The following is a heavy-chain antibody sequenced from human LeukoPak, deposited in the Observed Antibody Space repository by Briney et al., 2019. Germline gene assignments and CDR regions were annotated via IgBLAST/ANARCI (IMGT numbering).Heavy chain of an antibody. CDR3: TKGTIWLPFDY. D-gene: IGHD5-18*01. V-gene: IGHV3-23*01. CDR2: ISGSGGST. J-gene: IGHJ4*02. CDR1: GFTFSNYA. Sequence: GGPLRLSCAASGFTFSNYAMSWARQAPGKGLEWVSAISGSGGSTYYADSVKGRFTISRDNSKNTLYLQMNSLRAEDTAVYYCTKGTIWLPFDYWGQGTLVTVSS.